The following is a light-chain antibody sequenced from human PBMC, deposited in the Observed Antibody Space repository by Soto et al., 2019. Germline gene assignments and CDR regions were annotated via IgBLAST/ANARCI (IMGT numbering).Light chain of an antibody. V-gene: IGKV1-9*01. J-gene: IGKJ1*01. CDR3: QQVDSYSRT. CDR1: QSIGTY. CDR2: ASS. Sequence: IQMTQSPSPPSASVADRVTITCLASQSIGTYLVWYQQKSGKAPTVLIYASSTLQTGVPSRFSGSGSGTDFSLTISSLHPEDVATYYCQQVDSYSRTFGQGTKVDI.